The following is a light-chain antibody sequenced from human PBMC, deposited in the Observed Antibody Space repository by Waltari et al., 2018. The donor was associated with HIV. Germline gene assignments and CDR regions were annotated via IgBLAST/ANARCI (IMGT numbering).Light chain of an antibody. CDR2: GAS. V-gene: IGKV3-20*01. CDR3: QQYGGSPLFT. CDR1: QSVGSGQ. Sequence: EIVLTQSPGTLSLSPGDRATLSCTTSQSVGSGQLAWYQQKPGQAPRLLIHGASDRATGVPDRFSAWGSGTNFTLAISGLETEDFAVYYCQQYGGSPLFTFGPGT. J-gene: IGKJ3*01.